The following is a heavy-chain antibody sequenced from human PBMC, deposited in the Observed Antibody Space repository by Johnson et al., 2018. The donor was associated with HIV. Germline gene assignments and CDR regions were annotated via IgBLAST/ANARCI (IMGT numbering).Heavy chain of an antibody. J-gene: IGHJ3*02. CDR2: VGTAGDT. Sequence: EVQLVESGGGLVQPGGSLRLSCAASGFTFSSYDMHWVRQATGKGLEWVAAVGTAGDTFYPGSVKGRFTISREDAKNTRYLQMNSLRAEDTAVYYCARSGVLLVADAFDIWGQGTMVTVSS. CDR1: GFTFSSYD. V-gene: IGHV3-13*01. D-gene: IGHD3-10*01. CDR3: ARSGVLLVADAFDI.